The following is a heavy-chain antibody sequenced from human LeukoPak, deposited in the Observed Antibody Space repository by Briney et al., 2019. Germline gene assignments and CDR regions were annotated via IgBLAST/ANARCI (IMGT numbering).Heavy chain of an antibody. CDR3: ARSNWDSNVGIDY. V-gene: IGHV4-39*01. CDR2: MYYSGIT. Sequence: KSSETLSLTCTVSGGSISSSSYYWGWIRQPPGKGLEWIVTMYYSGITHYNPSLKSRVTTSVDTSKNQFTLKVSSVTAADTAVYYCARSNWDSNVGIDYWGQGILVIVSS. J-gene: IGHJ4*02. D-gene: IGHD1-7*01. CDR1: GGSISSSSYY.